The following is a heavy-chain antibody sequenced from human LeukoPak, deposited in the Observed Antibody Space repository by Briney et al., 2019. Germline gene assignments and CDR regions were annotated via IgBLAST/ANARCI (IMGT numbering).Heavy chain of an antibody. CDR2: ISWNSGSI. CDR3: AKDLAAAGTGFDY. V-gene: IGHV3-9*01. D-gene: IGHD6-13*01. J-gene: IGHJ4*02. CDR1: GFTFDDYA. Sequence: PGRSLRLSCAASGFTFDDYAMHWVRHAPGKGLEWVSGISWNSGSIGYADSVKGRFTISRDNAKNSLYLQMNSLRAEDTALYYCAKDLAAAGTGFDYWGQGTLVAVSS.